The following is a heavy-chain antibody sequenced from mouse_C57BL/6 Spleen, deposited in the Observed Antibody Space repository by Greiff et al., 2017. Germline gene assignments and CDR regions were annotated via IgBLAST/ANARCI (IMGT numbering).Heavy chain of an antibody. V-gene: IGHV1-53*01. D-gene: IGHD1-1*01. CDR3: ARSGDYYGSSYGYFDV. J-gene: IGHJ1*03. CDR1: GYTFTSYW. Sequence: VQLQQPGTELVKPGASVKLSCKASGYTFTSYWMHWVKQRPGQGLEWIGNINPSNGGTNYNEKFKSKATLTVDKSSSTAYMQLSSLTSEDSAVYYCARSGDYYGSSYGYFDVWGTGTTVTVSS. CDR2: INPSNGGT.